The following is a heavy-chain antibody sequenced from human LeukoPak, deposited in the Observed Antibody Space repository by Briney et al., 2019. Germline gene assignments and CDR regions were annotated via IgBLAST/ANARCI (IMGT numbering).Heavy chain of an antibody. V-gene: IGHV3-11*01. CDR1: GITVSSYY. Sequence: KAGGSLRLSCAASGITVSSYYMTWIRQAPGKGLEWVSYMSNSGSYIYYADSVKGRFIISRDNAKNSLYLQMNSLRPDDSAMYYCARGVVTATRRLDYWGHGTLVTVSS. J-gene: IGHJ4*01. D-gene: IGHD2-15*01. CDR2: MSNSGSYI. CDR3: ARGVVTATRRLDY.